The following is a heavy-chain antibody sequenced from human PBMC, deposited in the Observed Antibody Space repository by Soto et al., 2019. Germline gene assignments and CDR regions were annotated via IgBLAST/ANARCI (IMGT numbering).Heavy chain of an antibody. CDR1: GFTFITYS. V-gene: IGHV3-48*01. D-gene: IGHD2-2*02. CDR3: AKDIPRDGMDV. CDR2: ISGRSTVI. J-gene: IGHJ6*02. Sequence: GGSLRLSCAASGFTFITYSMHWVRQAPGKGLEWVSHISGRSTVIYYADSVKGRFTISRDNANNALYLQMNSLRAEDTAVYYCAKDIPRDGMDVWGQGTTVTVSS.